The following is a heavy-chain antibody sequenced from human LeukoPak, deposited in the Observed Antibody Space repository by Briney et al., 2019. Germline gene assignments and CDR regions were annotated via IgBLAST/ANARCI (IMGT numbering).Heavy chain of an antibody. J-gene: IGHJ3*02. CDR1: GFTFDDYA. CDR2: ISWDGGST. V-gene: IGHV3-43D*03. Sequence: PGGSLRLSCAASGFTFDDYAMHWVRQAPGKGLEWVSLISWDGGSTYYADSVKGRFTISRDNSKNSLYLQMNSLRAEDTAVYYCARVRSAFDIWGQGTMVTVSS. CDR3: ARVRSAFDI. D-gene: IGHD4-17*01.